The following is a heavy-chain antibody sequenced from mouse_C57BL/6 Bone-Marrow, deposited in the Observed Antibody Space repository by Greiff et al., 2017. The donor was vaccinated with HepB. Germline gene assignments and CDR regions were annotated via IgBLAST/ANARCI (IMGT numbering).Heavy chain of an antibody. Sequence: VQLQQSGPELVKPGASVKISCKASGYTFTDYYMNWVKQSHGKSLEWIGDINPNNGGTSYNQKFKGKATLTVDKSSSTAYMELRSLTSEDSAVYYCARLYGSPYYYAMDYWGQGTSVTVSS. CDR2: INPNNGGT. J-gene: IGHJ4*01. D-gene: IGHD1-1*01. CDR1: GYTFTDYY. V-gene: IGHV1-26*01. CDR3: ARLYGSPYYYAMDY.